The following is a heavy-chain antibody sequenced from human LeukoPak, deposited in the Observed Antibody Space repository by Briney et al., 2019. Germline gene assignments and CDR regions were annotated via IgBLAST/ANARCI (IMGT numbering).Heavy chain of an antibody. D-gene: IGHD3-10*01. J-gene: IGHJ4*02. V-gene: IGHV5-51*01. CDR2: IYPGDSET. CDR3: ARMIYGLYHFDS. CDR1: GYSFTDYW. Sequence: GESLKISCKASGYSFTDYWIGWVRQMPGKSLEWMSIIYPGDSETKYSPSFQGHVTISVDKSISTAYLHWDSLRASDTAMYYCARMIYGLYHFDSWGQGTLVTVSS.